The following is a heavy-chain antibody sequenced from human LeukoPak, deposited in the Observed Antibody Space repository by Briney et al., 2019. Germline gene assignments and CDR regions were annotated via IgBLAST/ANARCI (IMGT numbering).Heavy chain of an antibody. Sequence: GGSLRLSCAASGLTFSSYAMHWVRQAPGKRLEYVSVISSNGGSTYYANSVKGRFTISRDNSKNTLYLQMGSLGAEDMAVYYCARVLKADSGYDLFDYWGQGVLVTVSS. CDR3: ARVLKADSGYDLFDY. J-gene: IGHJ4*02. V-gene: IGHV3-64*01. D-gene: IGHD5-12*01. CDR1: GLTFSSYA. CDR2: ISSNGGST.